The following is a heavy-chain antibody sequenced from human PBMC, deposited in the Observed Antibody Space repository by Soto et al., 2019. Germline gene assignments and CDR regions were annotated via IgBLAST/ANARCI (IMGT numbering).Heavy chain of an antibody. Sequence: SETLSLTCVVYGGSFSDYSWTWIRQPPAKGLEWIGEINHSGSTYYNPSLKSRVTISVDTSKNQFSLKLSSVTAADTAVYYCARGGGVYYFDYWGQGTLVTVSS. CDR3: ARGGGVYYFDY. V-gene: IGHV4-34*01. CDR1: GGSFSDYS. J-gene: IGHJ4*02. CDR2: INHSGST. D-gene: IGHD2-8*02.